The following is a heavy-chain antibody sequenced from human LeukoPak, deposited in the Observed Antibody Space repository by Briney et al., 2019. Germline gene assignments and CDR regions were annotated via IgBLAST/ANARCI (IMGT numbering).Heavy chain of an antibody. J-gene: IGHJ4*02. CDR3: ARDKYDFWSGTFDN. V-gene: IGHV3-53*01. D-gene: IGHD3-3*01. Sequence: PGGSLRLSCAASGFTVSSNYMSWVRQAPGKGLEWVSVIYSGGTTYYADAVKGLFTISRDNSKNTLYVQMNSMRAEDTAGYYCARDKYDFWSGTFDNWGQGGLVTMSS. CDR1: GFTVSSNY. CDR2: IYSGGTT.